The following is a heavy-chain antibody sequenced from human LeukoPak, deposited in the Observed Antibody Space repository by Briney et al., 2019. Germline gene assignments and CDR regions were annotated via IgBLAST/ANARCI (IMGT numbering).Heavy chain of an antibody. D-gene: IGHD3-9*01. J-gene: IGHJ5*02. CDR3: VSGYYDILTGYYNWFDP. V-gene: IGHV4-39*01. CDR1: GGSISSSSYY. CDR2: IYYSGST. Sequence: SETLSLTCTVSGGSISSSSYYWGWIRQPPGKGLEWIGSIYYSGSTYYNPSLKSRVTISVDTSKNQFSLKLSSVTAADTAVYYCVSGYYDILTGYYNWFDPWGQGTLVTVSS.